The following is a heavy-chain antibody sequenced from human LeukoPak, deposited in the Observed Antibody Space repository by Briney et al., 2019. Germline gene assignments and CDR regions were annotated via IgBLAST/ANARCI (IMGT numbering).Heavy chain of an antibody. V-gene: IGHV3-53*01. CDR1: GFTVSSNY. J-gene: IGHJ4*02. Sequence: GGSLRLSCAASGFTVSSNYMNWVRQAPGKGLEWVSVIYSGGSTYYADSVKGRFTISRDNSKNTLYLQMNSLRAEDTAVYYCAKEWTVVPAASLGYWGQGTLVTVSS. D-gene: IGHD2-2*01. CDR2: IYSGGST. CDR3: AKEWTVVPAASLGY.